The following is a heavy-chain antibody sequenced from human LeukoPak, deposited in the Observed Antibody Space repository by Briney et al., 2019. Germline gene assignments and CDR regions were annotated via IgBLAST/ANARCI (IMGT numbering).Heavy chain of an antibody. CDR1: GYTFTSYD. CDR3: ARGAIVVVVAAYHYNYDY. CDR2: MNPNSGKT. Sequence: GASVKVSCQASGYTFTSYDINWVRQATGQGLEWMGWMNPNSGKTGYAQKFQGRVTITRNTSISTAYMELSSLRSEDTAVYYCARGAIVVVVAAYHYNYDYWGQGTLVTVSS. V-gene: IGHV1-8*03. J-gene: IGHJ4*02. D-gene: IGHD2-15*01.